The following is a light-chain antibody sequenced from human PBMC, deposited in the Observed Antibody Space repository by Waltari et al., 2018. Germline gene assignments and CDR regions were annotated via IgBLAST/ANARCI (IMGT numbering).Light chain of an antibody. J-gene: IGLJ7*01. Sequence: QSVLTQPPAVSAAPGQRVTISCSCCHSTIGNHYVSWYRHFPGTAPKLLIEEDSERPSGVPGRFSGSKSGTSATLDITGLQAGDEADYYCGTWDSSLSGAVFGGGTHLTVL. V-gene: IGLV1-51*02. CDR1: HSTIGNHY. CDR3: GTWDSSLSGAV. CDR2: EDS.